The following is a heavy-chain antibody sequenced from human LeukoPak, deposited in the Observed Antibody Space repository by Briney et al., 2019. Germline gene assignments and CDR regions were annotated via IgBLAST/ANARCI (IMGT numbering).Heavy chain of an antibody. CDR3: AKELRSVLAYCGGDCYYDY. CDR1: GFTFSDYY. V-gene: IGHV3-23*01. D-gene: IGHD2-21*02. CDR2: ISGSGGST. Sequence: GGSLRLSCAASGFTFSDYYMSWIRQAPGKGLEWVSAISGSGGSTYYADSVKGRFTISRDNSKNTLYLQMNSLRAEDTALYYCAKELRSVLAYCGGDCYYDYWGQGTLVTVSS. J-gene: IGHJ4*02.